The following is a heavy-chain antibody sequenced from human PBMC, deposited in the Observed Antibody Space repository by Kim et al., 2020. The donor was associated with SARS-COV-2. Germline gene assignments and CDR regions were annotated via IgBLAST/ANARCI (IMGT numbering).Heavy chain of an antibody. CDR3: ARTGYGSGSYYNKDAFDI. D-gene: IGHD3-10*01. CDR2: ISAYNGNT. Sequence: ASVKVSCKASGYTFTSYGISWVRQAPGQGLEWMGWISAYNGNTNYAQKLQGRVTMTTDTSTSTAYMELRSLRSDDTAVYYCARTGYGSGSYYNKDAFDIWGQGTMVTVSS. J-gene: IGHJ3*02. CDR1: GYTFTSYG. V-gene: IGHV1-18*01.